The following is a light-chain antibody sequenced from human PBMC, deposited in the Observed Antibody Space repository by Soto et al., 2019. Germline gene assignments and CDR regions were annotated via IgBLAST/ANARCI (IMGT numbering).Light chain of an antibody. CDR3: QQYGSSPPFT. J-gene: IGKJ4*01. CDR2: GAS. Sequence: EIVLTQSTGTLSLSPGERATLSCRARQSVSSSYLAWYQQKPGQAPRLLIYGASSRATGIPDRFSGSGSGTDFTLTISRLEPEDFAVYYCQQYGSSPPFTFGVGTKVEIK. CDR1: QSVSSSY. V-gene: IGKV3-20*01.